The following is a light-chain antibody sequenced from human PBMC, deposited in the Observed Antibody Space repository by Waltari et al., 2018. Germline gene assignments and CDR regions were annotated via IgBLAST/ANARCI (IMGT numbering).Light chain of an antibody. Sequence: SYDLTQPSSVSVSPGQTARITCSGDLLAKKYTRWFQQKPGQAPVLVIYKDTVRPSGIPERVSGSSSGTTVPLTINWAQAEDEADYYCYSATDNIVLFGGGTKLTVL. CDR3: YSATDNIVL. CDR1: LLAKKY. J-gene: IGLJ2*01. V-gene: IGLV3-27*01. CDR2: KDT.